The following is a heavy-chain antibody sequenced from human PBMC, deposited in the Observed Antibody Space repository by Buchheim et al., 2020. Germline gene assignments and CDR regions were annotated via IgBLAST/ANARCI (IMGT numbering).Heavy chain of an antibody. J-gene: IGHJ4*02. CDR1: GFTFSGYV. CDR2: ISGSGDNT. D-gene: IGHD2-8*02. V-gene: IGHV3-23*01. Sequence: EVQLLESGGDLVQPGGSLRLSCAASGFTFSGYVMSWVRQAPGKGLEWVSAISGSGDNTYYADSMKGRFTVSRDNSKSTVYLQMNSLRAEDTAVYYCAKGPTAGDSWGQGTL. CDR3: AKGPTAGDS.